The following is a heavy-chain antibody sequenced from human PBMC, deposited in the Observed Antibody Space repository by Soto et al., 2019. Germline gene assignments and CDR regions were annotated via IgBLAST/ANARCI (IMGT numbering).Heavy chain of an antibody. V-gene: IGHV1-2*02. CDR1: GYTLTGYY. D-gene: IGHD6-6*01. Sequence: GASVKVSCKASGYTLTGYYMHWVRQAPGQGLEWMGWINPNSGGTNYAQKFQGGVTMTRDTSISTAYMELSRLRSDDTAVYYCARGPPVWQLAYDAFDIWGQGTMVTVSS. CDR3: ARGPPVWQLAYDAFDI. CDR2: INPNSGGT. J-gene: IGHJ3*02.